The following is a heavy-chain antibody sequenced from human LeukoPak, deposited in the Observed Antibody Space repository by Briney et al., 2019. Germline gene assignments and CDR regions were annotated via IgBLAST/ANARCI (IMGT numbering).Heavy chain of an antibody. Sequence: GGSLSLSCAASGFIFSDYHMSWIRQAPGKGPEWVSYISPGGDEVYFADSVKGRFTISRDNAKNSLFLQMSSLTAEDTAVYYCSGGRDIAVAGPGGYFDYWGQGSLVTVSS. V-gene: IGHV3-11*01. CDR3: SGGRDIAVAGPGGYFDY. CDR2: ISPGGDEV. D-gene: IGHD6-19*01. J-gene: IGHJ4*02. CDR1: GFIFSDYH.